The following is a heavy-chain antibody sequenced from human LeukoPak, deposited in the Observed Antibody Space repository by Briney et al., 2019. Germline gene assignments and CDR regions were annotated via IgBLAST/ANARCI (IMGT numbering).Heavy chain of an antibody. Sequence: GGSLRLSRAASGFSFDDFAMHWVRQAPGRGLEWVSGISWNSGSITYADSVKGRFPISRDNAKSSLYLQMDSLRTEDTALYYCAKGDWLDYWGQGTLVTVSS. D-gene: IGHD1-26*01. CDR3: AKGDWLDY. CDR2: ISWNSGSI. V-gene: IGHV3-9*01. J-gene: IGHJ4*02. CDR1: GFSFDDFA.